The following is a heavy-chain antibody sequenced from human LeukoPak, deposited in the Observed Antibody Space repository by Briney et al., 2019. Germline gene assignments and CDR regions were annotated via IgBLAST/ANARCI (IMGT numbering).Heavy chain of an antibody. CDR3: ASYHSNPNDAFDI. D-gene: IGHD4-11*01. V-gene: IGHV4-30-4*08. J-gene: IGHJ3*02. CDR1: GGSISSGDYY. CDR2: IYYSGST. Sequence: PSQTLSLTCTVSGGSISSGDYYWSWIRQPPGTGLEWIGYIYYSGSTYYNPSLKSRVTISVDTSKNQFSLKLRSVTAADTAVYYCASYHSNPNDAFDIWGQGTMVTVSS.